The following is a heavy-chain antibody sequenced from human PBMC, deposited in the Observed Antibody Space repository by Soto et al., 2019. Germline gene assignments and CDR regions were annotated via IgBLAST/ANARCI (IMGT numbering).Heavy chain of an antibody. J-gene: IGHJ4*02. CDR2: IHYSGST. V-gene: IGHV4-30-4*01. Sequence: QVQLQESGPGLVKPSQTLSLTCTVSGGPIGSGDYYWSWIRQPPGKGLQWIGHIHYSGSTYYNPSLKTRLTISVDTSKNQFSLKLNSVTAADTAVYYCARVYGDFTSVDYWGQGTLVTVSS. CDR3: ARVYGDFTSVDY. D-gene: IGHD4-17*01. CDR1: GGPIGSGDYY.